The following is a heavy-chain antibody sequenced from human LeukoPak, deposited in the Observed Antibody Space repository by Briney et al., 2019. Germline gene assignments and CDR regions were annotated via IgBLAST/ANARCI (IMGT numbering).Heavy chain of an antibody. V-gene: IGHV1-69*13. CDR2: IIPIFGTA. CDR1: GGTFSSYA. D-gene: IGHD3-10*01. CDR3: ARDLALGGSGSYYYGMDV. Sequence: ASVKVPCKASGGTFSSYAISWVRQAPGQGLEWMGGIIPIFGTANYAQKFQGRVTITADESTSTAYMELSSLRSEDTAVYYCARDLALGGSGSYYYGMDVWGQGTTVTVSS. J-gene: IGHJ6*02.